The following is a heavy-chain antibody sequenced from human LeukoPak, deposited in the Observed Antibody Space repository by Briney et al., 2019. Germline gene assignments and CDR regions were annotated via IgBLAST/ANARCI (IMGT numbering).Heavy chain of an antibody. Sequence: GGSLRLSCAASGFTFSSYSMNWVRQAPGKGLEWVSYISSSSSTIYYADSVKGRFTIPRDNAKNSLYLQMNSLRAEDTAVYYCARMDWDIVVVPAAFFDYWGQGTLVTVSS. CDR1: GFTFSSYS. V-gene: IGHV3-48*01. J-gene: IGHJ4*02. D-gene: IGHD2-2*01. CDR3: ARMDWDIVVVPAAFFDY. CDR2: ISSSSSTI.